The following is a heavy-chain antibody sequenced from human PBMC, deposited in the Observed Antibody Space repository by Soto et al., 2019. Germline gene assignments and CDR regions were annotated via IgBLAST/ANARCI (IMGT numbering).Heavy chain of an antibody. J-gene: IGHJ3*02. CDR2: ISWNSGSI. V-gene: IGHV3-9*01. CDR3: AKYLFGITGTTGAFDI. CDR1: GFTFDDYA. Sequence: EVQLVESGGGLVQPGRSLRLSCAASGFTFDDYAMHWVRQAPGKGLEWVSGISWNSGSIGYADSVNGRFTISRDNAKNSLYLQMNSLRAEDTALYYCAKYLFGITGTTGAFDIWGQGTMVTVSS. D-gene: IGHD1-20*01.